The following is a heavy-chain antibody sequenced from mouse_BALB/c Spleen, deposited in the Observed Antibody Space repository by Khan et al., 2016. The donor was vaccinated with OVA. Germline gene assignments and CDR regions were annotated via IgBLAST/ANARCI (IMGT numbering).Heavy chain of an antibody. CDR2: ILPGSGSS. CDR1: GYTFSSYW. V-gene: IGHV1-9*01. CDR3: ARRGMGAMDY. D-gene: IGHD2-3*01. Sequence: QVQLQQSGAGLMKPGASVKISCKATGYTFSSYWIEWVKQRPGHGLEWIGEILPGSGSSKYNEKLKGKATFTADTSSNTVYMQFSSLTSEESAVYYCARRGMGAMDYWGQGTLVTVSS. J-gene: IGHJ4*01.